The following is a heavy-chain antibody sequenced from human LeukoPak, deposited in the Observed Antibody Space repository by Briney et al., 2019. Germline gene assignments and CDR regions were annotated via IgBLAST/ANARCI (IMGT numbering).Heavy chain of an antibody. V-gene: IGHV4-4*02. J-gene: IGHJ6*02. CDR1: GGSISSSNW. CDR2: IYHSGST. CDR3: ARCIAGHYGDYGYYYYYGMDV. D-gene: IGHD4-17*01. Sequence: SGTLSLTCAVSGGSISSSNWWSWVRQPPGKGLEWIGEIYHSGSTNYNPSLKSRVTISVDKSKNQFSLKLSPVTAADTAVYYCARCIAGHYGDYGYYYYYGMDVWGQGTTVTVSS.